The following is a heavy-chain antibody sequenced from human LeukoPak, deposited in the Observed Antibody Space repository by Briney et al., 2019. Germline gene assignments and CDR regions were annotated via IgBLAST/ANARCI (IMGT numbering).Heavy chain of an antibody. CDR2: ISYDGSNK. CDR1: GFTFRSYD. D-gene: IGHD3-10*01. J-gene: IGHJ4*02. Sequence: PGGSLRLSCAASGFTFRSYDMHWVRQAPGKGLEWVAVISYDGSNKYYADSVRGRFTISRDNSKNTLYLQMNSLRREDTAVYYCATRASRGEYFDYWGQGTLVTVSS. CDR3: ATRASRGEYFDY. V-gene: IGHV3-30*04.